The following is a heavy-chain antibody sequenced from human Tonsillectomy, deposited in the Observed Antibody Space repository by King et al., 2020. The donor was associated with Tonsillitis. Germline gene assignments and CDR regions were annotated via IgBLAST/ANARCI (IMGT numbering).Heavy chain of an antibody. CDR1: GFTFSSYG. D-gene: IGHD4-11*01. J-gene: IGHJ4*02. Sequence: VQLVESGGGVVQPGGSLRLSCAASGFTFSSYGMHWVRQAPGKGLEWVAFIRDDGSYQYYADSVKGRFTISRDNSKNTLYLQMNSLGAQDTGVYYAFAARYSNGYRGQGTVVTGSA. CDR2: IRDDGSYQ. CDR3: FAARYSNGY. V-gene: IGHV3-30*02.